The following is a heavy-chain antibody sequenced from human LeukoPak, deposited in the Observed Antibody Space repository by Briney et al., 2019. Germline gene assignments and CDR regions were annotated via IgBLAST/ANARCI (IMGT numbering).Heavy chain of an antibody. Sequence: SETLSLTCTVSSGSIFNTNWWSWVRQPPGKGLEWIGQIFHSGSTSYSPSLKSRVTISMDKSKNQISLRLTSVTAADTAVYYCARGMTKIDYWGQGTLVTVSS. D-gene: IGHD4-11*01. CDR3: ARGMTKIDY. CDR1: SGSIFNTNW. V-gene: IGHV4-4*02. CDR2: IFHSGST. J-gene: IGHJ4*02.